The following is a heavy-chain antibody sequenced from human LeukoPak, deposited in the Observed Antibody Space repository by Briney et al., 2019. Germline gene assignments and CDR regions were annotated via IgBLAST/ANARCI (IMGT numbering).Heavy chain of an antibody. CDR2: IGGSGGST. J-gene: IGHJ4*02. V-gene: IGHV3-23*01. CDR1: GFTFSSYA. Sequence: PGGSLRLSCAASGFTFSSYAMSWVRQAPGKGLEWVSAIGGSGGSTYYADSVEGRFTISRDNSKNTLYLQMNSLRAEDTAVYYCAKQHSMDHTAGGFDYWGQGTLVTVSS. CDR3: AKQHSMDHTAGGFDY. D-gene: IGHD2/OR15-2a*01.